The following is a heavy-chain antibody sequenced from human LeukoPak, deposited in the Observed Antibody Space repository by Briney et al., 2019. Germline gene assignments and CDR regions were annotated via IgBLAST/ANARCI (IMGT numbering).Heavy chain of an antibody. V-gene: IGHV3-30*18. CDR2: ISYDGSNK. CDR1: GFTFSSYG. Sequence: PGRSLRLSCAASGFTFSSYGMHWVRQAPGKGLEWVAVISYDGSNKYYADSVKGRFTISRDNSKNTLYLQMNSLRAEDTAVYYCAKGSPVAGPFDYWGQGTLVTVSS. J-gene: IGHJ4*02. D-gene: IGHD6-19*01. CDR3: AKGSPVAGPFDY.